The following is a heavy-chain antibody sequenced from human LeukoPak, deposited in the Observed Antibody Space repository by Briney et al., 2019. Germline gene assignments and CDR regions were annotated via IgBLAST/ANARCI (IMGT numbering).Heavy chain of an antibody. V-gene: IGHV3-33*06. CDR2: IWYDGSNK. J-gene: IGHJ4*02. CDR1: GITFRNYG. Sequence: GGSLRLSCAASGITFRNYGMHWVRQAPGKGLEWVAVIWYDGSNKDYADSVKGRFTVSRDNSRNTLFLQMNSLRVEDTAVYYCAKDLSHVDTAMVLGIDYWGQGTLVTVSS. CDR3: AKDLSHVDTAMVLGIDY. D-gene: IGHD5-18*01.